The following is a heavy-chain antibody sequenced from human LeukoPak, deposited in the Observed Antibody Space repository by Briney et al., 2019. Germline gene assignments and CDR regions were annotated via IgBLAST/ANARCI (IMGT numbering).Heavy chain of an antibody. CDR2: ISSSGSTI. CDR1: GFTFRNFA. V-gene: IGHV3-48*03. Sequence: GGSLRLSCAASGFTFRNFAMHWVRRAPGKGLEWVSYISSSGSTIYYADSVKGRFTISRDNAKNSLYLQMNSLRAEDTAVYYCARDPGSGYFDYWGQGTLVTVSS. J-gene: IGHJ4*02. CDR3: ARDPGSGYFDY.